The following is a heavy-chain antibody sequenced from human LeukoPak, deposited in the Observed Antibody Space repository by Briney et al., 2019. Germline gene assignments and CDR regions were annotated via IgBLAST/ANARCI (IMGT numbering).Heavy chain of an antibody. Sequence: PGGSLRLSCAASGFTVSSYYMSWVRQAPGKGLEWVAVIYSGGGTYYADSVKDRFTISRDNSKNTLYLQMNSLRAEDTAVYYCARDFRYSGSYPWGQGPLVPVSS. V-gene: IGHV3-53*01. CDR1: GFTVSSYY. J-gene: IGHJ5*02. CDR3: ARDFRYSGSYP. CDR2: IYSGGGT. D-gene: IGHD1-26*01.